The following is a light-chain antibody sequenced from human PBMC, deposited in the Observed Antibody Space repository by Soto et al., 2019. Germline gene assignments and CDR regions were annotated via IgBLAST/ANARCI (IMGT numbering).Light chain of an antibody. J-gene: IGKJ3*01. CDR1: QSISSN. CDR3: QQYKNWPCT. V-gene: IGKV3-15*01. Sequence: EIMMTQSPATLSVSPGEGVTLSCRASQSISSNFAWYHQKPGQAPRLLIYDASTRATGIPDRFSGSGSGTEFTLTISSLQSEDFEVYHCQQYKNWPCTFGPWTKGDIK. CDR2: DAS.